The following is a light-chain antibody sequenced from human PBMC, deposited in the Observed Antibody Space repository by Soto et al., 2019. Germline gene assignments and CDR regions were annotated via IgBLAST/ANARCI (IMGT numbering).Light chain of an antibody. CDR1: QGITTY. CDR2: AAS. J-gene: IGKJ4*01. Sequence: DIQLTQSPSFLSASVGDRVTITCRASQGITTYLAWYQQKPGKAPKLLIYAASTLQSGVPSRFSGSRSGTEFTLTISSLLPEDFATYYCQQHNSYPLTFGGGTKVEIK. CDR3: QQHNSYPLT. V-gene: IGKV1-9*01.